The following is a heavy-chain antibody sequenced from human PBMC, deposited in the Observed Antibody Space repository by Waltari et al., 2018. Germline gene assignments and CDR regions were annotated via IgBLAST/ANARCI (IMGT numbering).Heavy chain of an antibody. CDR1: GYTFTSYY. J-gene: IGHJ4*02. Sequence: QVQLMQSGAGVKKPGASVKVSCKAYGYTFTSYYLQWVRQAAEQGVEWMRIINPSGGSTSYAQKFQGRVTTTSDTSTSTYYMELSSLRSEDTAVYYWARAAKHGSGWPAGNWGQGTLVTVSS. V-gene: IGHV1-46*01. CDR3: ARAAKHGSGWPAGN. D-gene: IGHD6-19*01. CDR2: INPSGGST.